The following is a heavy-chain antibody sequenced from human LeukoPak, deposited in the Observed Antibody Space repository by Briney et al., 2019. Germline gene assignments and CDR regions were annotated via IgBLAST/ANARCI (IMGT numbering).Heavy chain of an antibody. CDR2: ISYDGSNK. J-gene: IGHJ4*02. CDR3: AKDRIYTYYDILTGSAFDY. CDR1: GFTFSRYG. V-gene: IGHV3-30*04. Sequence: GRSLRLSCAASGFTFSRYGMHWVRQAPGKGLEWVTAISYDGSNKYYADSVKGRFTISRDNSKNTLYLQMNSLRAEDTAVYYCAKDRIYTYYDILTGSAFDYWGQGTLVTVSS. D-gene: IGHD3-9*01.